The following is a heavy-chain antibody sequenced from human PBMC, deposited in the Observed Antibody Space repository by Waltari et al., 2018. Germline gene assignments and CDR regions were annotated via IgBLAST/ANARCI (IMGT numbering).Heavy chain of an antibody. V-gene: IGHV1-69*13. D-gene: IGHD4-17*01. CDR2: IIPIFGTA. Sequence: QVQLVQSGAEVKKPGASVKVSCKVSGYTLPELSMHWGRQAPGKGLEWMGGIIPIFGTANYAQKFQGRVTITADESTSTAYMELSSLRSEDTAVYYCARDIDYGGDFDYWGQGTLVTVSS. CDR1: GYTLPELS. CDR3: ARDIDYGGDFDY. J-gene: IGHJ4*02.